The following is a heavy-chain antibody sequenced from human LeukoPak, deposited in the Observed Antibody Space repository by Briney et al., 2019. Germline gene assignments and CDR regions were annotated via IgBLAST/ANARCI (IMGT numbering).Heavy chain of an antibody. CDR3: ARATGTGEGWFDP. Sequence: ASVKDSCKASGYTSTGYYMHWVRQAPGQGLEWMGWINGNSGVTKYAQKFQGRVTMTRDTSISTAYMELSSLRSDDTAVYYCARATGTGEGWFDPWGQGTLVTVSS. J-gene: IGHJ5*02. CDR1: GYTSTGYY. V-gene: IGHV1-2*02. D-gene: IGHD1-14*01. CDR2: INGNSGVT.